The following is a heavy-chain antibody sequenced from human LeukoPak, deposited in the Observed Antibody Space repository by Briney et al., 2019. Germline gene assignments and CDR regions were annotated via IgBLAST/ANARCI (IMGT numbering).Heavy chain of an antibody. CDR1: GDSISDDY. V-gene: IGHV4-4*07. CDR2: IHSGGTT. CDR3: ARDNGSGYTKGYEHYYYYLDV. Sequence: SETLSLTCTVSGDSISDDYYTWMRQPAGKGLEWIGRIHSGGTTNYNPSLMSRVTLSIDKSKKHISLRLTSVTAADAALYYCARDNGSGYTKGYEHYYYYLDVWGKGTTVTVSS. D-gene: IGHD3-3*02. J-gene: IGHJ6*03.